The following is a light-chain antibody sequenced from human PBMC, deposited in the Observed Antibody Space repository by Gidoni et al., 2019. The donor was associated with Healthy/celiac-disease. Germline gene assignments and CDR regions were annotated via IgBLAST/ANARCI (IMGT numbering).Light chain of an antibody. CDR1: QSVLYSSNNKNY. J-gene: IGKJ2*01. CDR2: WAS. V-gene: IGKV4-1*01. CDR3: QQYYSTPPMYT. Sequence: DIVMPQSPDSLAVSLGDRATINCKSSQSVLYSSNNKNYLAWYQQKPGQPPKLLIYWASTRESGVPDRFSGSGSGTDFTLTISSLQAEDVAVYYCQQYYSTPPMYTFGQGTKLEIK.